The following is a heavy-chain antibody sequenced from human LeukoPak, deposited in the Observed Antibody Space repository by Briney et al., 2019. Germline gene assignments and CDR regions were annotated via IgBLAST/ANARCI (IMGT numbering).Heavy chain of an antibody. CDR3: ARQRGDILTGYYMPRGFDY. CDR1: GFTFSSYE. V-gene: IGHV3-48*03. J-gene: IGHJ4*02. D-gene: IGHD3-9*01. CDR2: ISSSGSTI. Sequence: GGSPRLSCAASGFTFSSYEMTWVRQAPGEELEGGSYISSSGSTIYYEDSVKGRFTISRANAKNSLYLQMNSLRADDTAVYYCARQRGDILTGYYMPRGFDYWGQGTLVTVSS.